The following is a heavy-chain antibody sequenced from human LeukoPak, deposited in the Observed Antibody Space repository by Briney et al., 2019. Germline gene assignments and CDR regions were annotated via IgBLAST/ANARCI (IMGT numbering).Heavy chain of an antibody. CDR3: ARAKAVAGTGGDNWFDP. D-gene: IGHD6-19*01. Sequence: GGSLRLSCAASGFTFSSYDMHWVRQAPGKGLEYVSTISSSNGGKTNYANSVKGRFTISRDNSKNTLYLQMGSLRADDVAVYYCARAKAVAGTGGDNWFDPWGQGTLVTVSS. J-gene: IGHJ5*02. CDR1: GFTFSSYD. V-gene: IGHV3-64*01. CDR2: ISSSNGGKT.